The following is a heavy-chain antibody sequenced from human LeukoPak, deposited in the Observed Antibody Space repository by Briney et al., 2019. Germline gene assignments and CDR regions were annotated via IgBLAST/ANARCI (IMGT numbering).Heavy chain of an antibody. CDR2: ISGSGGST. CDR3: ARGGGEAVAGKGGRLDY. V-gene: IGHV3-23*01. J-gene: IGHJ4*02. D-gene: IGHD6-19*01. Sequence: PGGSLRLSCAASGFTFSSYAMSWVRQAPGKGLEWVSAISGSGGSTYYADSVKGRFTISRDNSKNTLYLQMNSLRAEDTAVCYCARGGGEAVAGKGGRLDYWGQGTLVTVSS. CDR1: GFTFSSYA.